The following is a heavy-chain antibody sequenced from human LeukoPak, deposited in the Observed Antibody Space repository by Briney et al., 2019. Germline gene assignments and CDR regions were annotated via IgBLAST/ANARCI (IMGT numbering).Heavy chain of an antibody. CDR3: ARGAREYYYDSSGYLSY. CDR2: INPSGGST. CDR1: GYTFTSYY. J-gene: IGHJ4*02. Sequence: GASVKVSCKASGYTFTSYYMHWVRQAPGQGLEWMGIINPSGGSTSYAQKFQGRVTMTRDTSTSTVYMELSSLRSEDTAVYYCARGAREYYYDSSGYLSYWGQGTLVTVSS. D-gene: IGHD3-22*01. V-gene: IGHV1-46*01.